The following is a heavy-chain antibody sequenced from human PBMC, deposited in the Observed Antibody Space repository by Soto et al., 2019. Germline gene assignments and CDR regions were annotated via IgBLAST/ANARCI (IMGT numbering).Heavy chain of an antibody. CDR1: GFTFSTYA. J-gene: IGHJ4*02. D-gene: IGHD3-10*01. CDR3: AKHFVNGEIDY. CDR2: IGSSGGVT. Sequence: EVQLLESGGGLVQPGGSLRLSCVASGFTFSTYAMSWVRQAPGKGLEWVSIIGSSGGVTVYADSVKCRFTISRDNSKNTPYLQMNSLTAEDTAVYYCAKHFVNGEIDYWGQGTLVTVSS. V-gene: IGHV3-23*01.